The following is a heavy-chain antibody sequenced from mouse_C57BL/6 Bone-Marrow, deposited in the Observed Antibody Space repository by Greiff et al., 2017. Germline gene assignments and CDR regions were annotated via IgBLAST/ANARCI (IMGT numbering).Heavy chain of an antibody. Sequence: QVQLQQPGAELVKPGASVKLSCKASGYTFTSYWMHWVKQRPGQGLEWIGMIHPNSGSTNYNEKFKSKATLTVDKTSSPAYMQLSSLTSEDSAVYYCARSERRIEAFAYWGQGTLVTVSA. CDR1: GYTFTSYW. CDR2: IHPNSGST. V-gene: IGHV1-64*01. J-gene: IGHJ3*01. CDR3: ARSERRIEAFAY.